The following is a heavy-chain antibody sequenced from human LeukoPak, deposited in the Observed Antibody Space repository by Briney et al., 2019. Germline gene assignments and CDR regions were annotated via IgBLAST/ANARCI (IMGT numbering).Heavy chain of an antibody. CDR2: ISYDGSNK. V-gene: IGHV3-30*18. Sequence: QTGGSLRLSCAASGFTFSSYGMHWVRQAPGKGLEWVAVISYDGSNKYYADSVKGRFTISRDNSKNTLYLQMNSLRAEDTAVYYCAKVGPSPPHAGPDEYFDSDYWGQGTLVTVSS. J-gene: IGHJ4*02. CDR1: GFTFSSYG. D-gene: IGHD2/OR15-2a*01. CDR3: AKVGPSPPHAGPDEYFDSDY.